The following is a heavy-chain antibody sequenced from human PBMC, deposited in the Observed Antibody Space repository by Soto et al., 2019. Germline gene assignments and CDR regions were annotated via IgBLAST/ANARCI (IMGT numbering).Heavy chain of an antibody. CDR2: LNGGTGQT. V-gene: IGHV1-3*01. CDR3: ARGKGMEEKYFYYGLVI. CDR1: GYTFSTYA. Sequence: ASVKVSCKASGYTFSTYAMHWVRQAPGQSLEWMGWLNGGTGQTRYSQKFQDRVIITRDTSASTGYMELSSLTSEDTAVYYCARGKGMEEKYFYYGLVIPGPATTVTLSS. D-gene: IGHD1-1*01. J-gene: IGHJ6*02.